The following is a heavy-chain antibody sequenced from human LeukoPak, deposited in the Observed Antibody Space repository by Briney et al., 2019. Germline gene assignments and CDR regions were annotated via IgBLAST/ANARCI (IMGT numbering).Heavy chain of an antibody. Sequence: GGSLRLSCAASGFTFSTYGMHWVRQAPGKGLEWVALIRYDGSNQYYAHSVKGRFTISRDNSKNTLYLQMNRLRPADTAVYYCAKDGGSGLLTHFDYWGQGTLVTVSS. CDR1: GFTFSTYG. J-gene: IGHJ4*02. V-gene: IGHV3-30*02. CDR3: AKDGGSGLLTHFDY. CDR2: IRYDGSNQ. D-gene: IGHD6-19*01.